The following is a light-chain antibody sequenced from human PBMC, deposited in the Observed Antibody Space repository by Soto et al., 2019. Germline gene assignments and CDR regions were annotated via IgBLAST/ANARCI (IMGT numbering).Light chain of an antibody. CDR3: QQYGSSPGT. V-gene: IGKV3-20*01. Sequence: EIVLTQSPGTLSLSPGERATLSCRASQSVSNNYLAWYQHKPGQAPRLVIYDASLRANGVPARFGGSGSGTDFTLTISRLEPEDFALYYCQQYGSSPGTFGQGTKVDIK. J-gene: IGKJ1*01. CDR1: QSVSNNY. CDR2: DAS.